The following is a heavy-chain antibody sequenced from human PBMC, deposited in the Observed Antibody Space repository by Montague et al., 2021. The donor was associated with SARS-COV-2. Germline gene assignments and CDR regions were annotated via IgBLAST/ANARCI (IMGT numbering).Heavy chain of an antibody. V-gene: IGHV3-23*03. CDR2: IYSGGSIP. J-gene: IGHJ4*02. D-gene: IGHD6-13*01. CDR1: GFTFSGYA. CDR3: AKAGLYSSTYDS. Sequence: SLRLSCAASGFTFSGYAMTWVRQAPGKGLEWVSVIYSGGSIPYYADSVKGRFTISRDNSKNTLYLQMNSLRAEDTAVYYCAKAGLYSSTYDSWGQGTLVTVSS.